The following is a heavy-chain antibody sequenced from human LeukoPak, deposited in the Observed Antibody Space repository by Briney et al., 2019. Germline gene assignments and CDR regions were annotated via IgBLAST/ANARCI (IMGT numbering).Heavy chain of an antibody. CDR1: GGSISSGDYY. CDR3: AREIYYYVLGSYYLDAFDI. CDR2: IYYSGST. Sequence: SETLSLTCTVSGGSISSGDYYWWWIRQPPGKGLECIGYIYYSGSTYYNPSLKSRVTISVDTSKSQFSLKLSSVTAADTTVYYCAREIYYYVLGSYYLDAFDIWGQGTMVTVSS. V-gene: IGHV4-30-4*01. J-gene: IGHJ3*02. D-gene: IGHD3-10*01.